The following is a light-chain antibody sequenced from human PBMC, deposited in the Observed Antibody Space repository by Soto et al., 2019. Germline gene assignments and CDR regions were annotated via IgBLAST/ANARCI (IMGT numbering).Light chain of an antibody. CDR1: QSISSW. J-gene: IGKJ4*01. Sequence: DIQMTHSPSTLSASVGDRVTITCRASQSISSWLAWYQQKPGKAPKLLIYKTSNLESGVPSRFSGSGSGTEFSLTISSLQPDDFATYYCQQYKSFSLTFGGGTRVEVK. CDR3: QQYKSFSLT. V-gene: IGKV1-5*03. CDR2: KTS.